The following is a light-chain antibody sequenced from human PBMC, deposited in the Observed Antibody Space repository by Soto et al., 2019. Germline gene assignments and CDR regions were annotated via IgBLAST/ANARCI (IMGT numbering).Light chain of an antibody. V-gene: IGKV3D-7*01. Sequence: EIVLTQSPGTLSLSPGERATLSCRASQSVSNNYLAWYQQKPGQAPRLLIYGASTRATDIPARFSGSGSGTEFTLASSSLQPEDFATYYCLQDYNYPRTFGQGTKVDIK. CDR1: QSVSNNY. J-gene: IGKJ1*01. CDR2: GAS. CDR3: LQDYNYPRT.